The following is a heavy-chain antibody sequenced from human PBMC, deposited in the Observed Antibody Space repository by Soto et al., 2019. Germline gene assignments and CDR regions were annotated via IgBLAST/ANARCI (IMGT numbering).Heavy chain of an antibody. CDR1: GGSFSGYY. J-gene: IGHJ4*02. CDR3: ARTYYYDSSGYYYAYFDY. Sequence: ETLSLTCAVYGGSFSGYYWSWIRQPPGKGLEWIGEINHSGSTNYNPSLKSRVTISVDTSKNQFSLKLSSVTAADTAVYYCARTYYYDSSGYYYAYFDYWGQGTLVTVSS. V-gene: IGHV4-34*01. CDR2: INHSGST. D-gene: IGHD3-22*01.